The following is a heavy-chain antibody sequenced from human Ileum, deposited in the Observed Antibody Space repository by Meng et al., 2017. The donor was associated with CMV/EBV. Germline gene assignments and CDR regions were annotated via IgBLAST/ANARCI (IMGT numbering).Heavy chain of an antibody. Sequence: QTQPVQSGSELKKPGASVKVSCKASGNIFTGYYMHWVRQAPGQGLEWVGCINLNSGVIDFAQKFQGRITLTRDTSITTAYMELTRLIYDDTAVYYCARENWVYDYWGQGTLVTVSS. CDR3: ARENWVYDY. J-gene: IGHJ4*02. V-gene: IGHV1-2*02. CDR2: INLNSGVI. CDR1: GNIFTGYY. D-gene: IGHD7-27*01.